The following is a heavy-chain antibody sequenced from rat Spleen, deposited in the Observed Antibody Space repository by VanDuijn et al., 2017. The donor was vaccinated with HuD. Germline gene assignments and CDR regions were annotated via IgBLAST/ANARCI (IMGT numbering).Heavy chain of an antibody. D-gene: IGHD4-6*01. CDR1: GFTFSNYD. Sequence: EVQLVESGGGLVQPGRSLKVSCAASGFTFSNYDMAWVRQAPTKGLEWVATISSDGRRNFYRDSVKGRFTVSRDNAKSTLYLQMDSLRSEDTATYYCVRHWGYWGQGVMVTVSS. CDR2: ISSDGRRN. J-gene: IGHJ2*01. CDR3: VRHWGY. V-gene: IGHV5-29*01.